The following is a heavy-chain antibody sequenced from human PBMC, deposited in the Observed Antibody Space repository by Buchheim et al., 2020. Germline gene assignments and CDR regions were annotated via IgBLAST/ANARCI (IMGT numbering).Heavy chain of an antibody. J-gene: IGHJ2*01. V-gene: IGHV3-30*18. Sequence: QVQLVESGGGVVQPGRSLRLSCAASGFTFSSYGMHWVRQAPGKGLEWVAVISYDGSNKYYADSVKGRFTISIDNSKNTLYLQMNSLCAEDTAVYYCAKEGYYDILTGQNYWYFDLWGRGTL. CDR1: GFTFSSYG. CDR2: ISYDGSNK. D-gene: IGHD3-9*01. CDR3: AKEGYYDILTGQNYWYFDL.